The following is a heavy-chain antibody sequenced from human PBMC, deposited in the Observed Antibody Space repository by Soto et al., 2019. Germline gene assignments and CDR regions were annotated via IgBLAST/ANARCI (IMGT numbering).Heavy chain of an antibody. V-gene: IGHV1-69*06. D-gene: IGHD3-3*01. Sequence: ASVKVSCKASGGTFSSYAISWVRQAPGQGLEWMGGIIPIFGTANYAQKFQGRVTITADKSTSTAYMELSSLRSEDTAVYYCGTSNYDFWSGYYERLYYYYGMDVWGQGTTVTVYS. J-gene: IGHJ6*02. CDR3: GTSNYDFWSGYYERLYYYYGMDV. CDR1: GGTFSSYA. CDR2: IIPIFGTA.